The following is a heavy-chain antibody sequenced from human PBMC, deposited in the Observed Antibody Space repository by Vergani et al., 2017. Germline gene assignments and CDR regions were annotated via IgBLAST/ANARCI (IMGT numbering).Heavy chain of an antibody. CDR2: IYHSGST. CDR3: ARGDSGSYYDY. J-gene: IGHJ4*02. V-gene: IGHV4-34*01. D-gene: IGHD1-26*01. CDR1: GGSFSGYY. Sequence: QVQLQQWGAGLLKPSETLSLTCAVYGGSFSGYYWSWIRQPPGKGLEWIGYIYHSGSTYYNPSLKSRVTISVDRSKNQFSLKLSSVTAADTAVYYCARGDSGSYYDYWGQGTLVTVSS.